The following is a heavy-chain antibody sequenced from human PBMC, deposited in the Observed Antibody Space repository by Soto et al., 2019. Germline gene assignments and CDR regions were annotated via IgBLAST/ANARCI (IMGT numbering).Heavy chain of an antibody. CDR1: GFTVSSNY. CDR2: IYSGGST. V-gene: IGHV3-66*01. Sequence: EVQLVESGGGLVQPGGSLRLSCAAPGFTVSSNYMSWVRQAPGKGLEWVSVIYSGGSTYYADSVKGRFTISRDNSKNTLYLQMNSLRAEDTAVYYCARDRERYCSSTSCYTYYYMDVWGKGTTVTVSS. CDR3: ARDRERYCSSTSCYTYYYMDV. J-gene: IGHJ6*03. D-gene: IGHD2-2*01.